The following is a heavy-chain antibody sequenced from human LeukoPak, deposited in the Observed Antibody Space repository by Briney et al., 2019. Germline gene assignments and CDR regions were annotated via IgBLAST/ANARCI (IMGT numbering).Heavy chain of an antibody. J-gene: IGHJ6*03. CDR3: ARGTAYYYGSGSTPPYYMDV. V-gene: IGHV4-4*07. CDR2: IYTSGST. CDR1: GGSISSYY. Sequence: PSETLSLTCTVSGGSISSYYWSWIRQPAGKGLEWIGRIYTSGSTNYNPSLKGRVTMSVDTSKNQFSLKLSSVTAADTAVYYCARGTAYYYGSGSTPPYYMDVWGKGTTATVSS. D-gene: IGHD3-10*01.